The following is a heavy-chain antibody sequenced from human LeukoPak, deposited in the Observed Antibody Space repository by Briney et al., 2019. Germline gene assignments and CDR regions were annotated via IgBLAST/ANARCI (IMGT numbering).Heavy chain of an antibody. V-gene: IGHV1-2*02. CDR3: AREGSYCVGGDCYPFDF. D-gene: IGHD2-21*02. CDR1: GYRFISNY. J-gene: IGHJ4*02. Sequence: ASVKVSCKASGYRFISNYIQWVRQAPGLGPEWVGWMHPGNGNTRYAEKFQGRVTMTRDTSINTAYIDLTSLRSDDTAVYYCAREGSYCVGGDCYPFDFWGQGTLITVSS. CDR2: MHPGNGNT.